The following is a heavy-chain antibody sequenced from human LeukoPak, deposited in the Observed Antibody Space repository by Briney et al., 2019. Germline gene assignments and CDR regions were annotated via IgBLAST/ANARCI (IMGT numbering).Heavy chain of an antibody. V-gene: IGHV3-11*04. D-gene: IGHD1-1*01. Sequence: GGSLRLSCAASGLTLSDYYMSWIRQAPGKGLEWISYIHSSGNYIFDAASVKGRFTVSRDNARNSLYLQMNSLRVEDTAMYYCAREWNSRATFDYWGQGTLVTVSS. CDR3: AREWNSRATFDY. CDR2: IHSSGNYI. CDR1: GLTLSDYY. J-gene: IGHJ4*02.